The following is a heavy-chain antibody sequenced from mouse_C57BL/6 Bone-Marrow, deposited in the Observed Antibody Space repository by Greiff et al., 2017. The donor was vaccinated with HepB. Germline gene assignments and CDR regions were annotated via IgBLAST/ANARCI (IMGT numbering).Heavy chain of an antibody. CDR3: AREENSSGYVAWFAY. J-gene: IGHJ3*01. CDR1: GYTFTSYW. Sequence: QVQLQQPGAELVKPGASVKMSCKASGYTFTSYWITWVKQRPGQGLEWIGDIYPGSGSTNYNEKFKSKATLTVDTSSSTAYMQLSSLTSEDSSVYCCAREENSSGYVAWFAYWGQGTLVTVSA. D-gene: IGHD3-2*02. CDR2: IYPGSGST. V-gene: IGHV1-55*01.